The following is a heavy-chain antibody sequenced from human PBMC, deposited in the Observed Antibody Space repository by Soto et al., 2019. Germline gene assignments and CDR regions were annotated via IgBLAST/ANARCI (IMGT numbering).Heavy chain of an antibody. D-gene: IGHD6-19*01. CDR3: ARGRTFGGWYLVDY. CDR2: ISSSSSYT. CDR1: GFSFSDYY. Sequence: QVPLVESGGGLVKPGGSLRLSCAASGFSFSDYYMTWIRQAPGKGLEWVSYISSSSSYTNYADSVKGRFTISRDNAKNSLYLQMNSLRAEDTAVYYCARGRTFGGWYLVDYWGQGTLVTVSS. J-gene: IGHJ4*02. V-gene: IGHV3-11*05.